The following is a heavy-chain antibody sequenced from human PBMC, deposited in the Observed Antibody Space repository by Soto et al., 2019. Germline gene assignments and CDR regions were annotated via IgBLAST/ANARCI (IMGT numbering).Heavy chain of an antibody. CDR2: IVVGSGNT. CDR1: GFTFTSSA. CDR3: AAGVVPAAMAYYYYYMDV. J-gene: IGHJ6*03. D-gene: IGHD2-2*01. Sequence: GASVKVSCKASGFTFTSSAMQWVRQARGQRLEWIGWIVVGSGNTNYAQKLQERVTITRDMSTRTAYMELSSLRSEDTAVYYCAAGVVPAAMAYYYYYMDVWVKGTTVTVSS. V-gene: IGHV1-58*02.